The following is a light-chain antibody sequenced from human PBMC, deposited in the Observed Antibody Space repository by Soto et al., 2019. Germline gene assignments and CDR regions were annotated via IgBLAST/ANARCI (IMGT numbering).Light chain of an antibody. Sequence: DIQMTQSPSTLSASVGDRVTITCRASQSISSWLAWYQQKPGKAPKLLIYKTSSLESGVLSGFSGSGSGTVFTHAMSNLQRDDFATCCFQLFNSYRWTFGQWTKVEVK. V-gene: IGKV1-5*03. J-gene: IGKJ1*01. CDR1: QSISSW. CDR2: KTS. CDR3: QLFNSYRWT.